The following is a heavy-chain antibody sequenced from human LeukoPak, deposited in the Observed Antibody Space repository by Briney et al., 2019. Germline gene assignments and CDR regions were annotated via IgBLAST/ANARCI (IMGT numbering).Heavy chain of an antibody. CDR2: ISGSGGST. J-gene: IGHJ4*02. D-gene: IGHD6-13*01. V-gene: IGHV3-23*01. Sequence: PGGSLRLSCAAAGFTFSSYAMSWVRQAPGHGLEWVSAISGSGGSTSYADSVKGRFTISRDTSKNTLYLQMNRLRAEDTAVYYCAHISSSWPDYWGQGTLVTVSS. CDR1: GFTFSSYA. CDR3: AHISSSWPDY.